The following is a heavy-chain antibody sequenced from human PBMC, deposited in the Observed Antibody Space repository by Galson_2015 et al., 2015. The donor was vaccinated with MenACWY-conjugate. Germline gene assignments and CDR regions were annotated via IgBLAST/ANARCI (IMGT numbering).Heavy chain of an antibody. V-gene: IGHV3-7*03. Sequence: SLRLSCAASGFTFSTYWMTWVRQAPGKGLEWVANIKYDGSEQYYGDSMRGRFTISRDNAKNSLFLQMNSLRAADTAIYYCTRTRVGARSFDIWGQGTMVSVSS. CDR3: TRTRVGARSFDI. CDR1: GFTFSTYW. J-gene: IGHJ3*02. CDR2: IKYDGSEQ. D-gene: IGHD1-26*01.